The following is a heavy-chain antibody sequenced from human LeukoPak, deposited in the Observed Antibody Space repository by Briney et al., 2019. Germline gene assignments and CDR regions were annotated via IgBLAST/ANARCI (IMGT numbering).Heavy chain of an antibody. Sequence: GGSLRLSCAASGFAFSSYWMSWVRQAPGKGLEWVANMKPDGSEKYHVDSVKGRFTISRDNARNSLYLQMYSLRAEDTAVYYCAADGGPLFDYWGQGTLVTVSS. CDR2: MKPDGSEK. V-gene: IGHV3-7*02. CDR3: AADGGPLFDY. J-gene: IGHJ4*02. D-gene: IGHD3-16*01. CDR1: GFAFSSYW.